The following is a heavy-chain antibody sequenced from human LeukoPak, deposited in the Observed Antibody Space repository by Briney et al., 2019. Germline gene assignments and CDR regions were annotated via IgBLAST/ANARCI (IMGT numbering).Heavy chain of an antibody. J-gene: IGHJ4*02. Sequence: ASVKVSCKAAGGTFNNYAINWVRQAPGQGLEWMGGIFPLFETTNYAQRFRGRGTITADESTSTAYMELNSLRTEDTAVYYCARGKESHGHYFHYWGQGTLVTVSS. CDR1: GGTFNNYA. V-gene: IGHV1-69*13. CDR3: ARGKESHGHYFHY. CDR2: IFPLFETT.